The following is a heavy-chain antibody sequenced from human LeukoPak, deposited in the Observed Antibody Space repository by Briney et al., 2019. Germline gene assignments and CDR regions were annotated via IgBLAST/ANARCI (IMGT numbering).Heavy chain of an antibody. CDR3: AELGITMIGGV. D-gene: IGHD3-10*02. V-gene: IGHV3-11*04. Sequence: GGSLRLSCAASGFTFDDYGMSWVRQAPGKGLEWVSYISSSGSTIYYADSVKGRFTISRDDAKNSLYLQMNSLRAEDTAVYYCAELGITMIGGVWGKGTTVTISS. CDR2: ISSSGSTI. J-gene: IGHJ6*04. CDR1: GFTFDDYG.